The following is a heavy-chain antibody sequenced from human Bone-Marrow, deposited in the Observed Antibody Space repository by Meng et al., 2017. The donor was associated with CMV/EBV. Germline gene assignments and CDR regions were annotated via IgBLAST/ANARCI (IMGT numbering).Heavy chain of an antibody. V-gene: IGHV3-48*03. CDR3: ARAGCSSTSCYSSYYYGMDV. D-gene: IGHD2-2*02. CDR1: GFTFSSYE. Sequence: GESLKISCAASGFTFSSYEMNWVRQAPGKGLEWVSYISSSSSTIYYADSVKGRFTISRDNAKNSLYLQMNSLRAEDTAVYYCARAGCSSTSCYSSYYYGMDVWGQGTTVTVSS. J-gene: IGHJ6*02. CDR2: ISSSSSTI.